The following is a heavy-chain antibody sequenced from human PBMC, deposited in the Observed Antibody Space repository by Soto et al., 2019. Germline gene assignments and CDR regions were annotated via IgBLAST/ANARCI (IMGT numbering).Heavy chain of an antibody. J-gene: IGHJ4*02. Sequence: PGGSLRLSCEASGFIFANFWMHWFRQVPGKGLVWVSRIDTSGSSTSYADSVKGRFTISRDNAKNTVSLQMNSLRAEDTGVYYCAKDSWYFDLWSQGSLVTVSS. CDR3: AKDSWYFDL. V-gene: IGHV3-74*01. D-gene: IGHD6-13*01. CDR2: IDTSGSST. CDR1: GFIFANFW.